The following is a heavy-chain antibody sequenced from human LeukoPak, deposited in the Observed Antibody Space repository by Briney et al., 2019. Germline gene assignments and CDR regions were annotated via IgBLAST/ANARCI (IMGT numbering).Heavy chain of an antibody. CDR3: ARRAGAYTHPYDY. V-gene: IGHV3-7*03. CDR1: GFIFSSHW. CDR2: INQDGSEK. J-gene: IGHJ4*02. D-gene: IGHD3-16*01. Sequence: GGSLRLSCAASGFIFSSHWMSWVRQAPGKGLEWVANINQDGSEKYYVDSVKGRFTISRDNSKNTLYLQMNSLRAEDTAVYYCARRAGAYTHPYDYWGQGTLVTVSP.